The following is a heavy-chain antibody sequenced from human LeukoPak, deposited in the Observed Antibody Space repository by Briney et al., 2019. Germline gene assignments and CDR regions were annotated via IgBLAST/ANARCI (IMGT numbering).Heavy chain of an antibody. D-gene: IGHD6-19*01. Sequence: NPSETLSLTCTVSGGSISSYYWSWIRQPPGKGLEWIGEINHSGSTNYNPSLKSRVTISVDTSKNQFSLKLSSVTAADTAVYYCARGLWQWLVRGYYFDYWGQGTLVTVSS. J-gene: IGHJ4*02. V-gene: IGHV4-34*01. CDR2: INHSGST. CDR3: ARGLWQWLVRGYYFDY. CDR1: GGSISSYY.